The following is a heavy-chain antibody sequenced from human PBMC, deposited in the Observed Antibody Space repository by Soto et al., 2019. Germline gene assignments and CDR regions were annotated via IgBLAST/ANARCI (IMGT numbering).Heavy chain of an antibody. J-gene: IGHJ4*02. V-gene: IGHV1-2*02. D-gene: IGHD1-1*01. CDR2: INPNSGGT. CDR1: GYTFSDYY. CDR3: AREPATAKPEGVDF. Sequence: QVQLVQSGAEVRKPGASVKVSCKASGYTFSDYYIHWVRQAPGQGLEWMGWINPNSGGTKYAPKFQGGVTMTRDTSITTADRELSRLRSGGTAVYYCAREPATAKPEGVDFWGQGTLVTVSS.